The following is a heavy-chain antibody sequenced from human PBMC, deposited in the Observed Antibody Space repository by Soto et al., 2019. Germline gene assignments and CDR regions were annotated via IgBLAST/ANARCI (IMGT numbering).Heavy chain of an antibody. CDR3: ATLRPGSHGYSF. J-gene: IGHJ4*01. D-gene: IGHD3-16*01. V-gene: IGHV3-15*01. Sequence: GGSLRVPCPASGITGSNVWMTWIPQAPGKWLEWVGCIKRKAEGSTKEYGTPVNDRYSIPRDGSKNTLDLYTHAMRADVTASFYGATLRPGSHGYSFWCHGALVNLSS. CDR2: IKRKAEGSTK. CDR1: GITGSNVW.